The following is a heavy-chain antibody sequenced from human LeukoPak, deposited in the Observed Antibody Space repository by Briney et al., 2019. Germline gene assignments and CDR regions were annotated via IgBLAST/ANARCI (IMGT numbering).Heavy chain of an antibody. V-gene: IGHV4-34*01. CDR1: GGSFSGYY. J-gene: IGHJ4*02. CDR2: VNHCGTT. CDR3: ARGYSSGRYFLH. D-gene: IGHD3-10*01. Sequence: SETLSLTCTVYGGSFSGYYWTWLRQPPAKGLERLAEVNHCGTTTYYPSLQSRVTVSLDTSKNHFSLKMNSVTAADTAVYFCARGYSSGRYFLHWGQGTLVTVSS.